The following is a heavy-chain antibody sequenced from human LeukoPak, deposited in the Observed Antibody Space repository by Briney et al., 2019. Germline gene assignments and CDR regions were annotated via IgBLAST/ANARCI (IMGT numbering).Heavy chain of an antibody. CDR2: IYHSGST. V-gene: IGHV4-38-2*02. D-gene: IGHD5-18*01. CDR1: GYSISSGYY. Sequence: PSETLSLTCTVSGYSISSGYYWGWIRQPPGQGLEWIGSIYHSGSTYYNPSLKSRVTISVDTSKNQFSLKLSSVTAADTAVYYCARIVDTAMVTGDYWGQGTLVTVSS. J-gene: IGHJ4*02. CDR3: ARIVDTAMVTGDY.